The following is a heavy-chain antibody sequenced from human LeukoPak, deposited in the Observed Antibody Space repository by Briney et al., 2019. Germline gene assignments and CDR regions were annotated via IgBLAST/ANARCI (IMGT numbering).Heavy chain of an antibody. CDR3: ARTREQWQVLDY. CDR2: ISHEGSYQ. Sequence: GGSLRLSCAASGFSFGSYGIHWVRQAPGKGLEWVAVISHEGSYQNYADSVKGRFTISRDNSKNRVFLQMNSLSAEDTGVYYCARTREQWQVLDYWGQGTLVTVSS. CDR1: GFSFGSYG. V-gene: IGHV3-30*03. D-gene: IGHD6-19*01. J-gene: IGHJ4*02.